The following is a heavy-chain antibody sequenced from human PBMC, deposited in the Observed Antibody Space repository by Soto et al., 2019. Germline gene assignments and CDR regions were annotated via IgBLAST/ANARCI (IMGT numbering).Heavy chain of an antibody. D-gene: IGHD6-6*01. J-gene: IGHJ3*02. V-gene: IGHV1-18*01. Sequence: QVQLVQSGAEVKKTGASVMVSCKAYGYTLTTYGISWVRQAPGQGLEWMGWISAYNGDTNYAREIQGRVTMTTDTSTNTAYMELRSLRSDDTAVYYCARKYSSFYWAFDIWGQGTMVTVSS. CDR3: ARKYSSFYWAFDI. CDR2: ISAYNGDT. CDR1: GYTLTTYG.